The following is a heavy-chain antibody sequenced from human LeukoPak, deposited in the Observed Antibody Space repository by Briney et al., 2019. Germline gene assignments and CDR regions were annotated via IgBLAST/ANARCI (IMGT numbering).Heavy chain of an antibody. CDR1: GFIFNSYG. J-gene: IGHJ4*02. CDR2: IWFDGSNK. V-gene: IGHV3-33*01. Sequence: GGSLRLSCSASGFIFNSYGMHWVRQAPGEGLEWVAVIWFDGSNKLYADSVKGRFTISRDNSKNTLSLQMNSLRAEDTAVYYCAREILVPAAIGAHGFGYWGQGILVTVSS. D-gene: IGHD2-2*01. CDR3: AREILVPAAIGAHGFGY.